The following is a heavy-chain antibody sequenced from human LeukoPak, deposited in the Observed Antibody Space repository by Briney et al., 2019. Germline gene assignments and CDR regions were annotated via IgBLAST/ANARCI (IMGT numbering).Heavy chain of an antibody. CDR1: GFPFSSYW. V-gene: IGHV3-74*01. D-gene: IGHD2/OR15-2a*01. J-gene: IGHJ4*02. CDR2: INSDGSWT. Sequence: PGGSLRLSCVVSGFPFSSYWMHWVRQAPGKGLVWVSHINSDGSWTSYADSVKGRFTISKDNAKNTVYLQMNSLRAEDTAVYYCVSFYETYWGRGTLVTVSS. CDR3: VSFYETY.